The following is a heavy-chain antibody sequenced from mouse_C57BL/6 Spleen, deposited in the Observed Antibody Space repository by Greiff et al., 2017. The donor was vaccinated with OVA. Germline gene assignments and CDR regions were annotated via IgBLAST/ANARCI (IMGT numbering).Heavy chain of an antibody. D-gene: IGHD2-2*01. Sequence: VQGVESGAELAKPGASVKLSCKASGYTFTSYWMHWVKQRPGQGLEWIGYINPSSGYTKYNQKFKDKATLTADKSSSTAYMQLSSLTYEDSAVYYCAPHGYHWYFDVWGTGTTVTVSS. J-gene: IGHJ1*03. CDR1: GYTFTSYW. CDR2: INPSSGYT. CDR3: APHGYHWYFDV. V-gene: IGHV1-7*01.